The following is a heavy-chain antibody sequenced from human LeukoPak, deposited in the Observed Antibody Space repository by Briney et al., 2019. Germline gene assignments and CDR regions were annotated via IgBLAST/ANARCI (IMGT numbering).Heavy chain of an antibody. CDR1: GGSISSYY. J-gene: IGHJ5*02. CDR3: ARFSTYPYYAYVWGSYRYGRFDP. V-gene: IGHV4-59*01. CDR2: IYYSGST. D-gene: IGHD3-16*02. Sequence: SETLSLTCTVSGGSISSYYWSWIRQPPGKGLEWIGYIYYSGSTNYNPSLKSRVTISVDTSKNQFSLKLSSVTAADTAVYYCARFSTYPYYAYVWGSYRYGRFDPWGQGTLVTVSS.